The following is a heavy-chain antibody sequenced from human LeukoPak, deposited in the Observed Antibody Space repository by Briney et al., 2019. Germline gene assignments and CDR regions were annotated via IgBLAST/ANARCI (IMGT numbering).Heavy chain of an antibody. CDR2: ISAYNGNT. Sequence: ASVKVSCKASGYTFTSYGISWVRQAPGQGLEWMGWISAYNGNTNYAQKLQGGVTMTTDTSTSTAYMELRSLRSDDTAVYYCASITMIVVGSGLDAFDIWGQGTMVTVSS. D-gene: IGHD3-22*01. V-gene: IGHV1-18*01. J-gene: IGHJ3*02. CDR3: ASITMIVVGSGLDAFDI. CDR1: GYTFTSYG.